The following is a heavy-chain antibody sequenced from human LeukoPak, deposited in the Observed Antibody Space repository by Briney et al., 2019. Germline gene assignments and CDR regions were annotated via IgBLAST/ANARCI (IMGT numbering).Heavy chain of an antibody. J-gene: IGHJ3*02. CDR2: INPNSGGT. V-gene: IGHV1-2*02. CDR1: GYTFTGYY. CDR3: ARVGMYDSSGYPYAFDI. Sequence: ASVKVSCKASGYTFTGYYMHWVRQAPGQRLEWMGWINPNSGGTNYAQKFQGRVTMTRDTSISTAYMELSRLRSDDTAVYYCARVGMYDSSGYPYAFDIWGQGTMVTVSS. D-gene: IGHD3-22*01.